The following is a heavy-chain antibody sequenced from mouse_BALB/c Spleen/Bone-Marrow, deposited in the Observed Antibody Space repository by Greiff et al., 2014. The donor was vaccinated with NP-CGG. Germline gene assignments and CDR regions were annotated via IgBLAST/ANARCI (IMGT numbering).Heavy chain of an antibody. Sequence: LKESGAELVRPGASLKLSCKASGYTFTNYWIHWVKQRPGQGLEWIGEINPSNGRTNYNEKFETKATLTVDKSSSTAYMQLSSLTSEDSAVNYCAARLSHLAMDYWGQGTSVTVSS. J-gene: IGHJ4*01. CDR1: GYTFTNYW. V-gene: IGHV1S81*02. CDR2: INPSNGRT. CDR3: AARLSHLAMDY. D-gene: IGHD2-2*01.